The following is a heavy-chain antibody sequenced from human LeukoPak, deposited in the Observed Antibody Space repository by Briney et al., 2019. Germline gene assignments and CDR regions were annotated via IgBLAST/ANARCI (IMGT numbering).Heavy chain of an antibody. J-gene: IGHJ4*02. D-gene: IGHD1-26*01. Sequence: SETLSLTCAVYGESFSDYYWSWIRQPPGKGLEWIGEINHSGSTNYSPSLKSRVTISVNTSKNQFSLKLSSVTAADTAVYYCARGRRVRWELLRAFDYWGQGTLVTVSS. CDR1: GESFSDYY. V-gene: IGHV4-34*01. CDR2: INHSGST. CDR3: ARGRRVRWELLRAFDY.